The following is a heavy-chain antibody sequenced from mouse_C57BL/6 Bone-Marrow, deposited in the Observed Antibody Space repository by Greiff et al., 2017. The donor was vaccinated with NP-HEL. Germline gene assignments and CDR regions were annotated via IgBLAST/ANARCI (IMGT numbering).Heavy chain of an antibody. CDR1: GYTFTDYY. Sequence: VQLQQSGPVLVKPGASVKMSCKASGYTFTDYYMNWVKQSHGKSLEWIGVINPYNGGTSYNQKFKGKATLTVDKSSSTAYMELNSLTSEDSAVYYSPSYYSKERNYFDYWGQGTTLTVSS. V-gene: IGHV1-19*01. D-gene: IGHD2-5*01. J-gene: IGHJ2*01. CDR3: PSYYSKERNYFDY. CDR2: INPYNGGT.